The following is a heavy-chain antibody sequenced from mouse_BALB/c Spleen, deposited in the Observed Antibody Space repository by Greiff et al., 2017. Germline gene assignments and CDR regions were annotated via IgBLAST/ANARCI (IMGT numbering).Heavy chain of an antibody. CDR1: GYTFSSYW. V-gene: IGHV1-9*01. CDR2: ILPGSGST. CDR3: ARYGAYGNCVYLFAY. D-gene: IGHD2-1*01. J-gene: IGHJ3*01. Sequence: VKLQESGAELMKPGASVKISCKATGYTFSSYWIEWVKQRPGHGLEWIGEILPGSGSTNYNEKFKGKATFTADTSSNTAYMQLSSLTSEDSAVYYCARYGAYGNCVYLFAYWGQGTLVTVSA.